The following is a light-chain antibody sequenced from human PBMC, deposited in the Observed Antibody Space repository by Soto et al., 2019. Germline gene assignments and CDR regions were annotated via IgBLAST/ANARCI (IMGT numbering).Light chain of an antibody. Sequence: DIVMTQSPDSLAVSLGERATINCKSSQSLLATCNNKNCLAWYQHKPGQPPKMLILWASTRESGVPDRFSGSGSGTDFALTIGSLQAEDAAVYYCQHFFSPPFPFGQGTKLEIK. CDR3: QHFFSPPFP. J-gene: IGKJ2*01. CDR1: QSLLATCNNKNC. CDR2: WAS. V-gene: IGKV4-1*01.